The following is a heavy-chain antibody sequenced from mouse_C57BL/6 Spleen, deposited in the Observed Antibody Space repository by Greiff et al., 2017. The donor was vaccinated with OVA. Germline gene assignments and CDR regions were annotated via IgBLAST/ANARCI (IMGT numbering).Heavy chain of an antibody. J-gene: IGHJ4*01. CDR1: GYTFTSYW. CDR3: ARWDGNGHAMDD. Sequence: QVQLQQPGAELVKPGASVKMSCTASGYTFTSYWITWVKQRPGQGLEWIGDIYPGSGSTNYTEKFKSKATLTVDTSSSTAYMQLSSLTSEDSAVYYCARWDGNGHAMDDWGQGTSVTVSS. D-gene: IGHD2-1*01. V-gene: IGHV1-55*01. CDR2: IYPGSGST.